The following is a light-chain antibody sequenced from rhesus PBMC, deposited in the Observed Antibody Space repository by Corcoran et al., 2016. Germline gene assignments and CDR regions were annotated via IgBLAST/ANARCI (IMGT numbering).Light chain of an antibody. CDR2: AAS. Sequence: DIQMTQSPSSLSASVGDRVTITCRASQGIRSYLAWYQQKPGKAPNLLIYAASTLRRGVPSRSRGTRSETDFTLTISSLHPEDFATYYCQQHVSYPLTFGGGTKVELK. CDR1: QGIRSY. CDR3: QQHVSYPLT. V-gene: IGKV1-25*01. J-gene: IGKJ4*01.